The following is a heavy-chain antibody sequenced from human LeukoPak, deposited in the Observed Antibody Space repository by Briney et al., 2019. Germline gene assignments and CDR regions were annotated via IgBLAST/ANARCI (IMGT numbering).Heavy chain of an antibody. V-gene: IGHV3-53*01. Sequence: GGSLRLSCAASGFTVSSNYMSWVRQAPGKGLEWVSVIYSGGSTYYADSVKGRFTISRDNSKNTLYLQMNSLRAEDTAVYYCARAATYYVILTGYSTTYFQHWGQGTLVTVSS. CDR2: IYSGGST. CDR3: ARAATYYVILTGYSTTYFQH. D-gene: IGHD3-9*01. CDR1: GFTVSSNY. J-gene: IGHJ1*01.